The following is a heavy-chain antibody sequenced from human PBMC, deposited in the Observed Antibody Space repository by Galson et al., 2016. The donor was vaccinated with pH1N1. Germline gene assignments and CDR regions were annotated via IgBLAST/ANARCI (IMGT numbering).Heavy chain of an antibody. CDR2: IDPSGGGT. CDR1: GYTFTTNY. D-gene: IGHD2-2*01. V-gene: IGHV1-46*01. J-gene: IGHJ4*02. CDR3: ARNMHLYCSSASCRVYYFDS. Sequence: SVKVSCKASGYTFTTNYIHWVRQAPGQGLEWMGVIDPSGGGTTYAQKFQGRVTITADKSTSTAYMELNSLRSEDTAVYYCARNMHLYCSSASCRVYYFDSWGQGTLVTVSS.